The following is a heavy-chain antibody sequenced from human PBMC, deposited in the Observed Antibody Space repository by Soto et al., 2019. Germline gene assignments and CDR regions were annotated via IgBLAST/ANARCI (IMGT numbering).Heavy chain of an antibody. D-gene: IGHD2-15*01. CDR3: ARTNLAAPYVDY. V-gene: IGHV4-30-2*01. J-gene: IGHJ4*02. CDR2: IYHSGST. Sequence: QLQLQESGSGLVKPSQTLSLTCAVSGGSISSGGYSWSWIRQPPGKGLEWIGYIYHSGSTYYNPSLKSRVTISVDRSNNEFSLKLSSVTAADTAVYYCARTNLAAPYVDYWGQGTLVTVSS. CDR1: GGSISSGGYS.